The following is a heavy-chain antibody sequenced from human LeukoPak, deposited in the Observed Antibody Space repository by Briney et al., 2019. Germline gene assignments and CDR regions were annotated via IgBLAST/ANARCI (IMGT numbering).Heavy chain of an antibody. J-gene: IGHJ4*02. V-gene: IGHV3-64*01. CDR2: ISSNGGST. D-gene: IGHD3-10*01. CDR3: ARDLGDWYSSGFDD. Sequence: GGSLRLSCAASGFTFSSYAMHWVRQAPGKGLEYVSAISSNGGSTYYANSVKGRFTISRDNAKNSLYLHMNSLRVEDTGVYYCARDLGDWYSSGFDDWGQGSLVIVSS. CDR1: GFTFSSYA.